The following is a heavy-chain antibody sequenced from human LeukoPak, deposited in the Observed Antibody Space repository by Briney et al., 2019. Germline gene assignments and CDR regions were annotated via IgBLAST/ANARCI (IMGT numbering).Heavy chain of an antibody. CDR1: GFTFSDYS. D-gene: IGHD1-1*01. V-gene: IGHV3-48*04. J-gene: IGHJ4*02. CDR3: ARDHNYAFDN. CDR2: IGISSGNT. Sequence: GGSLRLSCTASGFTFSDYSMNWVRQAPGKGLAWISYIGISSGNTKYADSVKGRFTISGDNAKNSLYLQMNSLSVEDTAVYYCARDHNYAFDNWGQGTLVTVSS.